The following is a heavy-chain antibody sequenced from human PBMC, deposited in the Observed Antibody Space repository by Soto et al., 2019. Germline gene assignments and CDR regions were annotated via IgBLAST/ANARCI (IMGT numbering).Heavy chain of an antibody. Sequence: PSETLSLTCTVFGGSISSGGYCRSWIRQNPGKGLEWIGYIYYSGSTYYNPSLKSRVTISVDTSKNQFSLKLSSVTAADTAVYYCARGSYYDSSGYYGPWGQGTLVTVSS. CDR3: ARGSYYDSSGYYGP. D-gene: IGHD3-22*01. V-gene: IGHV4-31*03. CDR2: IYYSGST. J-gene: IGHJ5*02. CDR1: GGSISSGGYC.